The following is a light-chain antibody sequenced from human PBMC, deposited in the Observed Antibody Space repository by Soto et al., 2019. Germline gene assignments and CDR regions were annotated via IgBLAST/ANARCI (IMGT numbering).Light chain of an antibody. J-gene: IGLJ1*01. Sequence: QSVLTQPASVSGSPGQSITISCTGTSSDVGGHNYVSWYQQHPGKAPKLMIYEVSNRPSGVSNRFSGSKSGNTASLTISGLQAEDEADYYCSSYTSSSTYVFGTGTKV. CDR3: SSYTSSSTYV. CDR2: EVS. V-gene: IGLV2-14*01. CDR1: SSDVGGHNY.